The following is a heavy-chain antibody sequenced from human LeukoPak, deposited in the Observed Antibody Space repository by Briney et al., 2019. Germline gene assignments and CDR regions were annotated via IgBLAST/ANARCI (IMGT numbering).Heavy chain of an antibody. CDR3: ARDSLIFGVVTTFDY. CDR1: GFTFSRFN. CDR2: ISTTGTI. V-gene: IGHV3-48*01. D-gene: IGHD3-3*01. Sequence: GGSLRLSCAASGFTFSRFNMNWLRQAPGKGLEWLSYISTTGTIYYAESVKGRFSISRDNAKNSLYLQMNSLRPEDTAVYYCARDSLIFGVVTTFDYWGQGTLVTVSS. J-gene: IGHJ4*02.